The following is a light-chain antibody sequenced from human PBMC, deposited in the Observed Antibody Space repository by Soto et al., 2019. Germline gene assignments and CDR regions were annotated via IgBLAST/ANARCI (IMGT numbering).Light chain of an antibody. CDR2: GAS. CDR1: QPVAKNY. J-gene: IGKJ4*01. V-gene: IGKV3-20*01. Sequence: DIVLTQSPGTLSLSPGERATLSCRARQPVAKNYLAWYQQQPGQAPRLLIFGASSRATGIPDRFSGSGSGTDFTLTINRLEPEDFAVYHCQQYASAPLTFGGGTKVEIK. CDR3: QQYASAPLT.